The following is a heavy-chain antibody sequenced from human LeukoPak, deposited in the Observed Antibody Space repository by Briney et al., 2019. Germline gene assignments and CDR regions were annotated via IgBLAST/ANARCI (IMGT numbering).Heavy chain of an antibody. CDR1: GLTFSSYA. D-gene: IGHD2-2*03. V-gene: IGHV3-74*01. J-gene: IGHJ4*02. CDR3: ASGYRYFDY. CDR2: INSDGSST. Sequence: PGGSLRLSCAASGLTFSSYAMSWVRQAPGKGLEWVSGINSDGSSTSYADSVKGRFTISRDNAKNTLYLQMNSLRAEDTAVYYCASGYRYFDYWGQGTLVTVSS.